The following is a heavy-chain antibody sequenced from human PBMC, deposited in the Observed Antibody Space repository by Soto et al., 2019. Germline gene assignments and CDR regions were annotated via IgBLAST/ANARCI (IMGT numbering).Heavy chain of an antibody. Sequence: LVSSGGGFVRPGESLRLSCGVSGFKVTSYGMNWVRQAPGKGLEWLSYISGLSATTHYADSVRGRFTVSRDNDMNLLFLHLDNLRDVDTAVYYCTRGGAGRPDFWGQGSRVVVSS. J-gene: IGHJ4*02. D-gene: IGHD6-13*01. CDR2: ISGLSATT. CDR1: GFKVTSYG. V-gene: IGHV3-48*02. CDR3: TRGGAGRPDF.